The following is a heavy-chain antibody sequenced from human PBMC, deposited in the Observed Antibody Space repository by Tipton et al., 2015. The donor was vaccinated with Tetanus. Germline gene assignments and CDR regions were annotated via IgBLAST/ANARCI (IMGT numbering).Heavy chain of an antibody. CDR1: GGSISRGAYS. V-gene: IGHV4-30-2*01. Sequence: TLSLTCGLSGGSISRGAYSWSWIRQPPGKGLEWIGYIYDSGTTYSNPSLKSRVTISVGETKRQFSLNLTSVTAADTAAYYCARYNSYFYAMDVWGQGTTVTVSS. CDR3: ARYNSYFYAMDV. J-gene: IGHJ6*02. CDR2: IYDSGTT. D-gene: IGHD5-24*01.